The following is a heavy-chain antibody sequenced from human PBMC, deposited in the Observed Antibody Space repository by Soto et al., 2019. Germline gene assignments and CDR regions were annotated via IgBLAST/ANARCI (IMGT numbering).Heavy chain of an antibody. CDR2: ISARNGNT. Sequence: QVHLVQSGAEVKKPGASVKVSCKGSGYGFTTYGITWVRQAPGQGLEWMAWISARNGNTNYAQKLQGRVSVTRDTSTSTAYMERRSLRSDDTAVYYCARGRYGDYWGQGALVTVSS. CDR1: GYGFTTYG. J-gene: IGHJ4*02. CDR3: ARGRYGDY. V-gene: IGHV1-18*01. D-gene: IGHD1-26*01.